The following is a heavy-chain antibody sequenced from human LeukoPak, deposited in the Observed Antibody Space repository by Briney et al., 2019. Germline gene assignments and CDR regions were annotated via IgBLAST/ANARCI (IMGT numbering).Heavy chain of an antibody. V-gene: IGHV3-66*01. CDR2: IYSGGST. J-gene: IGHJ4*02. CDR3: ARTSITMVRGAIDY. CDR1: GFTVSSNY. Sequence: SGGSLRLSCAVSGFTVSSNYMSWVRQAPGKGLEWVSVIYSGGSTYYADSVKGRFTISRDNSKNTLYLQMNSLRAEDTAVYYCARTSITMVRGAIDYWGQGTLVTVSS. D-gene: IGHD3-10*01.